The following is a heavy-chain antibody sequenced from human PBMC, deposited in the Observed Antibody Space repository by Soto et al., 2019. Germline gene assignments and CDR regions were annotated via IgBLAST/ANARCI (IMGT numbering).Heavy chain of an antibody. CDR1: GYTFTSYA. Sequence: QVQLVQSGAEVKKPGASVKVSCKASGYTFTSYAMHWVRQAPGQRLEWMGWINAGNGNTKYSQKFQGRVTITRDTSASTAYMELSSLRSEDTAVYYCARDILGYSSSWSTVYYYYYGMDVWGQGTTVTVSS. J-gene: IGHJ6*02. CDR3: ARDILGYSSSWSTVYYYYYGMDV. D-gene: IGHD6-13*01. V-gene: IGHV1-3*01. CDR2: INAGNGNT.